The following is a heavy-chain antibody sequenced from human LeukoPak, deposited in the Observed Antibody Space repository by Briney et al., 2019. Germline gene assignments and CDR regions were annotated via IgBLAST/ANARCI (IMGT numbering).Heavy chain of an antibody. CDR2: MNPNSGNT. J-gene: IGHJ6*03. CDR1: GYTFTSYD. D-gene: IGHD5-18*01. CDR3: ARASRGYSYGPYYYYMDV. Sequence: GASVKVSCKASGYTFTSYDINWVRQATGQGLEWMGWMNPNSGNTGYAQKFQGRVTMTRNTSISTAYMELSSLRSEDTAVYYCARASRGYSYGPYYYYMDVWGKGTTVTISS. V-gene: IGHV1-8*01.